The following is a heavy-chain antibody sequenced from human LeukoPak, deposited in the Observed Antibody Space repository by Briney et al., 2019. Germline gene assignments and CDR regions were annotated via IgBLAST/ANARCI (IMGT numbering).Heavy chain of an antibody. D-gene: IGHD3-22*01. CDR2: IYYSGST. V-gene: IGHV4-39*07. CDR1: GFTFSTYW. J-gene: IGHJ4*02. CDR3: AMSITMIIVIIKRPPTIDY. Sequence: GSLRLSCEVSGFTFSTYWMTWVRQAPGKGLEWIGSIYYSGSTYYNPSLKSRVTISVDTSKNQFSLKLSSVTAADTAVYYCAMSITMIIVIIKRPPTIDYWGQGTLVTVSS.